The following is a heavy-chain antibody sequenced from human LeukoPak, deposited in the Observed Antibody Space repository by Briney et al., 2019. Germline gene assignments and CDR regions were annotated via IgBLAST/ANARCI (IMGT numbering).Heavy chain of an antibody. CDR2: IYTSGST. Sequence: PSETLSLTCTVSGGSISSGSYYWSWIRQPAGKGLEWIGRIYTSGSTNYTPSLKSRVTISVDTSKNQFSLKLSSVTAADTAVYYCASSLVAAAESFDYWGQGTLVTVSS. D-gene: IGHD6-13*01. J-gene: IGHJ4*02. CDR3: ASSLVAAAESFDY. CDR1: GGSISSGSYY. V-gene: IGHV4-61*02.